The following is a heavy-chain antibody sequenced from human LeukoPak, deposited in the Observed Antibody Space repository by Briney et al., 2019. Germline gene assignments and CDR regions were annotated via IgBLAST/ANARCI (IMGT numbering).Heavy chain of an antibody. D-gene: IGHD4-17*01. Sequence: ASVTVSFKSSGYTFTNYAISWVRQAPGQGLEWVARISGYNGNTDYAQKVKDRVTVTADTSTAYLEMRGLTSDDTAVYYCARDHGDFVGVKVGFDCWGQGTLVTVSS. V-gene: IGHV1-18*01. CDR1: GYTFTNYA. CDR2: ISGYNGNT. J-gene: IGHJ4*02. CDR3: ARDHGDFVGVKVGFDC.